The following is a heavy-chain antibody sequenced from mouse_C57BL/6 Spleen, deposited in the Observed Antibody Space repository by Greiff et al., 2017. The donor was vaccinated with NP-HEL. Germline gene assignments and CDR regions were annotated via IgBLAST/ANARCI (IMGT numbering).Heavy chain of an antibody. CDR3: AREEIYYDYEEWFAY. Sequence: QVHVKQSGPELVKPGASVKLSCKASGYTFTSYDINWVKQRPGQGLEWIGWIYPRDGSTKYNEKFKGKATLTVDTSSSTAYMELHSLTSEDSAVYFCAREEIYYDYEEWFAYWGQGTLVTVSA. CDR1: GYTFTSYD. CDR2: IYPRDGST. V-gene: IGHV1-85*01. D-gene: IGHD2-4*01. J-gene: IGHJ3*01.